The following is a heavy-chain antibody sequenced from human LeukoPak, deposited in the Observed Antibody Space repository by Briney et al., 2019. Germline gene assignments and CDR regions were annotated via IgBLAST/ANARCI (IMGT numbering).Heavy chain of an antibody. V-gene: IGHV1-69*10. CDR3: ARDGDGGNSDY. J-gene: IGHJ4*02. CDR1: GGTFSSYA. CDR2: IIPILGIA. Sequence: SVKVSCKASGGTFSSYAISWVRQAPGQGLEWMGGIIPILGIANYAQKFQGRVAITADKSTSTAYMELSSLRSEDTAVYYCARDGDGGNSDYWGQGTLVTVSS. D-gene: IGHD4-23*01.